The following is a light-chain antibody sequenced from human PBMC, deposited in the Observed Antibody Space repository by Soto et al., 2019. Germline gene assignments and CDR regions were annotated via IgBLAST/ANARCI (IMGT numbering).Light chain of an antibody. V-gene: IGKV1-12*01. Sequence: DIQMTQSPSSVSASVGDTVTITCRASQGISSWLAWYQQKPGQAPRSLIYPSSSLQSGVPSRFSGSGSGTDFTLTITNLQPEDLATYYCQQAKTFPVTFGPGTKVVIK. J-gene: IGKJ3*01. CDR1: QGISSW. CDR3: QQAKTFPVT. CDR2: PSS.